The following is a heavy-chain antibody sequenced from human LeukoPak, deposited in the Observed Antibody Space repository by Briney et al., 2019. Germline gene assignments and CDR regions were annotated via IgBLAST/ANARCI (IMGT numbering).Heavy chain of an antibody. CDR2: IIPIFGTA. J-gene: IGHJ4*02. D-gene: IGHD1-26*01. CDR1: GGTFSSYA. CDR3: ASYLVGATYYFDY. Sequence: ASVKVSCKASGGTFSSYAISWVRQAPGQGLEWMGGIIPIFGTANYAQKFQGRVTITADESTSTAYMELSSLRSEDTAVYYCASYLVGATYYFDYWGRGTLVTVSS. V-gene: IGHV1-69*13.